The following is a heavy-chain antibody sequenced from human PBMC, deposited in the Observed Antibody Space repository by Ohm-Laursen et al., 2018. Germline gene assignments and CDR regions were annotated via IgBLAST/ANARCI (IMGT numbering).Heavy chain of an antibody. Sequence: GESLRISCKGSGYSFTSYWIGWVRQMPGKGLEWMGIIYPGDSDTRYSPSFQGQVTISTDKSISPAVLQWSRLKASATAMYYCARVTLEGGVWLAGGGHPSYFDYWGQGTLVTVSS. CDR1: GYSFTSYW. J-gene: IGHJ4*02. CDR3: ARVTLEGGVWLAGGGHPSYFDY. V-gene: IGHV5-51*01. CDR2: IYPGDSDT. D-gene: IGHD5-12*01.